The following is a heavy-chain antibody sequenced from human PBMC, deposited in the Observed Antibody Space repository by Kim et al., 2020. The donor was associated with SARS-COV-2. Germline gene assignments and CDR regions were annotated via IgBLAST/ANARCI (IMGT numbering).Heavy chain of an antibody. V-gene: IGHV2-5*02. J-gene: IGHJ4*02. Sequence: SGPTLVKPTQTLTLTCTFSGFSLSTSGVGVGWIRQPPGKALEWLALIYWDDDKRYSPSLKSRLTITKDTSKNQVVLTMTNMDPVDTATYYCAHSGHEYYDFWSGYYREYYFDYWGQGTLVTVSS. D-gene: IGHD3-3*01. CDR3: AHSGHEYYDFWSGYYREYYFDY. CDR1: GFSLSTSGVG. CDR2: IYWDDDK.